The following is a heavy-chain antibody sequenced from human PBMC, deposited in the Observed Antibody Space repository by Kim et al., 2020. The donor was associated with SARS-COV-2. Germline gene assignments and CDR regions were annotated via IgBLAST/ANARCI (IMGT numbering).Heavy chain of an antibody. Sequence: SVKVSCKASGGTFSSYAISWVRQAPGQGLEWMGRIIPILGIANYAQKFQGRVTITADKSTSTAYMELSSLRSEDTAVYYCASNGALVQLERSPPFDYYMDVWGKGTTVTVSS. CDR3: ASNGALVQLERSPPFDYYMDV. J-gene: IGHJ6*03. D-gene: IGHD1-1*01. CDR1: GGTFSSYA. CDR2: IIPILGIA. V-gene: IGHV1-69*04.